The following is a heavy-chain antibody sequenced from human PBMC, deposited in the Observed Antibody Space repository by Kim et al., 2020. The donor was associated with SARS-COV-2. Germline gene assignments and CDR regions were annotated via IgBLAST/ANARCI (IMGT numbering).Heavy chain of an antibody. CDR1: GGSFSGYY. CDR2: INHSGST. V-gene: IGHV4-34*01. J-gene: IGHJ5*02. CDR3: ARGTKRFDP. Sequence: SETLSLTCAVYGGSFSGYYWSWIRQPPGKGLEWIGEINHSGSTNYNPSLKSRVTISVDTSKNQFSLKLSSVTAADTAVYYCARGTKRFDPWGQGTLVTVSS.